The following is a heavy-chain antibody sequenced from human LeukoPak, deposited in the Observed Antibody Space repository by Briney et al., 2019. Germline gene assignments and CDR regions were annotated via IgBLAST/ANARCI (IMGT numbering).Heavy chain of an antibody. CDR3: ARHLTYASAWYCPDY. J-gene: IGHJ4*02. CDR1: GYSFTSYW. CDR2: IYPGDSGI. Sequence: GGSLKISCKGSGYSFTSYWIGWVRQMPGKGLEWMGIIYPGDSGIRYSPSFQGQVTISADKSISTAYLQWSSLKASDTAMYYCARHLTYASAWYCPDYWGQGTLVTVSS. V-gene: IGHV5-51*01. D-gene: IGHD6-19*01.